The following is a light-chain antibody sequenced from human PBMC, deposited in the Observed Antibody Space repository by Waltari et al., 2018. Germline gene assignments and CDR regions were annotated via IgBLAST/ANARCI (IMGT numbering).Light chain of an antibody. J-gene: IGKJ3*01. Sequence: DIQLTQSPSFLSASVGDRVTITCRASQGISSYLAWYQQKPRKAPKLLIYAASTLQSGVASRFSGSGSGTEFTLTSSSLQPEDFATYYCQQLNSYPLFTFGPGTKVDIK. CDR1: QGISSY. CDR3: QQLNSYPLFT. V-gene: IGKV1-9*01. CDR2: AAS.